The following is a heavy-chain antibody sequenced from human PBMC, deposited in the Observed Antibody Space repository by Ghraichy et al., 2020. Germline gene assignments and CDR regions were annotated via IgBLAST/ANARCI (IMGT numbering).Heavy chain of an antibody. Sequence: SETLSLTCTVSGGSISSYYWSWIRQPPGKGLEWIGYIYYSGSTNYNPSLKSRVTISVDTSKNQFSLKLSSVTAADTAVYYCARKYDFWSGHDYWGQGTLVTVSS. CDR3: ARKYDFWSGHDY. CDR1: GGSISSYY. V-gene: IGHV4-59*01. J-gene: IGHJ4*02. D-gene: IGHD3-3*01. CDR2: IYYSGST.